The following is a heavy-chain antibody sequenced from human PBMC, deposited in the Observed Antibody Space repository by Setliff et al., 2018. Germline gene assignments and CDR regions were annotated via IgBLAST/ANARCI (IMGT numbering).Heavy chain of an antibody. CDR2: SYYLGAT. Sequence: SETLSLTCTVSGGSVNDYYWSWIRRPPGKGLEWIGYSYYLGATKYTPSLKGRSTISRDNSKNSLYLQAKGLRAEDTAVYYCVKDGVGPTYTYFFDYWGQGSQVTVSS. J-gene: IGHJ4*02. CDR3: VKDGVGPTYTYFFDY. V-gene: IGHV4-59*02. D-gene: IGHD1-26*01. CDR1: GGSVNDYY.